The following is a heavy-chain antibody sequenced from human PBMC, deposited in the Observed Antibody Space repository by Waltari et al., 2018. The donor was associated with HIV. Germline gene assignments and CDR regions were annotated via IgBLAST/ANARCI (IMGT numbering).Heavy chain of an antibody. J-gene: IGHJ4*02. CDR2: IYYIGST. CDR1: GGSISSSSSS. D-gene: IGHD3-10*01. CDR3: ARMTYYYGSGSYRFDY. Sequence: LQLQESGPGVVKPSESLSLTCPVSGGSISSSSSSCGWIRQPPGKGLEWIGSIYYIGSTYYNPSLKSRVTISVDTSKNQFSLKLSSVTAADTAVYYCARMTYYYGSGSYRFDYWGQGTLVTVSS. V-gene: IGHV4-39*01.